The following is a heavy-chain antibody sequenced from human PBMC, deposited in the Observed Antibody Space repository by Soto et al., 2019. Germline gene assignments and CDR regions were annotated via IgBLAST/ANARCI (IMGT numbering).Heavy chain of an antibody. J-gene: IGHJ6*02. D-gene: IGHD2-8*01. CDR3: ARVRCFNGLCHTADYGMDV. Sequence: QVQLVRSGAEVKKPGSSMKVSCKASGDVFRSYGINWVRQAPGQGLEWMGGIIPISGTTNYAQKFQGRVAIPADESTDTVYMELSRLRSEDTAVYFCARVRCFNGLCHTADYGMDVWGQGTTVTVSS. CDR2: IIPISGTT. CDR1: GDVFRSYG. V-gene: IGHV1-69*01.